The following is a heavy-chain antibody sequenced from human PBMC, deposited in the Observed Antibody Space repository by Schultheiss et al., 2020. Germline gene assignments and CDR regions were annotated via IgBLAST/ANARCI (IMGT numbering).Heavy chain of an antibody. CDR2: MNPNSGGT. J-gene: IGHJ4*02. D-gene: IGHD3-10*01. Sequence: ASVKVSCKASGYTFTSYDINWVRQATGQGLEWMGWMNPNSGGTNYAQKFQGRVTMTRDTSASTAYMELSRLRSDDTAVYYCARGWYYGSGSYFDYWGQGTLVTVSS. CDR3: ARGWYYGSGSYFDY. V-gene: IGHV1-2*02. CDR1: GYTFTSYD.